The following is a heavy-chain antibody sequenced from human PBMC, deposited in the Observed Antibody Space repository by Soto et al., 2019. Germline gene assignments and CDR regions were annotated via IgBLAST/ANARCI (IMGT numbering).Heavy chain of an antibody. CDR3: AVAAATHLVFSWFDP. Sequence: DSGKVACKPSGYTLISYGICWVRLALGQGLEWMGWISAYNGNTNYAQKLQGRVTMTTDTSTITAYMEMRSLRSEDTAVYYCAVAAATHLVFSWFDPWGQGTMV. V-gene: IGHV1-18*01. CDR1: GYTLISYG. D-gene: IGHD2-15*01. CDR2: ISAYNGNT. J-gene: IGHJ5*02.